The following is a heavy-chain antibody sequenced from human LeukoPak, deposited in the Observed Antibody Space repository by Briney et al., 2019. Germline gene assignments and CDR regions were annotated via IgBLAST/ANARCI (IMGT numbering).Heavy chain of an antibody. D-gene: IGHD3-10*01. J-gene: IGHJ5*02. CDR2: ISFDGSNK. CDR1: GFTFSTYG. Sequence: PGRSLRLSCAASGFTFSTYGMHWVRQAPGKGLEWVAVISFDGSNKYFSDSVKGRFTITRDNSKNTLYLQMNSLRAEDTAVYYCAKGTHRLYYYGSGTVDWFDPWGQGTLVTVPS. V-gene: IGHV3-30*18. CDR3: AKGTHRLYYYGSGTVDWFDP.